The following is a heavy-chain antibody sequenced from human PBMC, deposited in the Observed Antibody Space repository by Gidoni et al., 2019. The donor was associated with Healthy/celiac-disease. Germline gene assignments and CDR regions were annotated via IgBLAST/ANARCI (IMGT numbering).Heavy chain of an antibody. J-gene: IGHJ4*02. CDR2: ISYDGSNK. V-gene: IGHV3-30*18. Sequence: QVQLVESGGGVVQPGRPLRLSCAASGFTFSSYGMHWVRQAPGKGLEWVAVISYDGSNKDYADAVKGRFTISRDNSKNTLYLQMNSLRAEDTAVYYCAKDYYGYSGYDMDYWGQGTLVTVSS. CDR1: GFTFSSYG. D-gene: IGHD5-12*01. CDR3: AKDYYGYSGYDMDY.